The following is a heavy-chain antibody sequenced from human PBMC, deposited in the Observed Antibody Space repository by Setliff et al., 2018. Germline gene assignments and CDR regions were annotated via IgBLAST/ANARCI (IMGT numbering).Heavy chain of an antibody. J-gene: IGHJ4*02. D-gene: IGHD3-10*01. CDR1: GGSISSGDYY. CDR3: ARFYGSSAFDY. CDR2: IYSSGST. V-gene: IGHV4-30-4*08. Sequence: SETLSLTCTVSGGSISSGDYYWSWIRQPPGKCLEWIGYIYSSGSTYYNPSLKSRVTISVDTAKNQFSLQLSSVTAADTSVYYWARFYGSSAFDYGGQGTLGTVSS.